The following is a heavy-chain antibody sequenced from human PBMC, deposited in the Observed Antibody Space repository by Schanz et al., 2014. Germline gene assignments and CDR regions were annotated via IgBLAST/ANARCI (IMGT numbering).Heavy chain of an antibody. CDR2: IISILGIP. V-gene: IGHV1-69*02. J-gene: IGHJ4*02. CDR1: GGTFSSYT. D-gene: IGHD3-22*01. CDR3: ARSNCDDNSDYYNSFDY. Sequence: QVQLVQSGAEVKKPGSSVKVSCKASGGTFSSYTISWVRQAPGQGLEWMGRIISILGIPNYAQKFQGRVTFTADKSTTTAGMDLSSLKSEDTPVYSCARSNCDDNSDYYNSFDYWGQGTLVTVSS.